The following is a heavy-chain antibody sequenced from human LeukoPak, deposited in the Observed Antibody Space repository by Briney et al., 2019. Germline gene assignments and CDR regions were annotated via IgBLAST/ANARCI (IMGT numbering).Heavy chain of an antibody. CDR2: ISGSGGST. Sequence: PGGSLRLSCAASGFTFSSYAMSWVRQAPGKGLEWVSAISGSGGSTYYADSVKGRFTISRDNAKNSLYLQMNSLRAEDTAVYYCARDHEPEYYDFWSGYRFSWFDPWGQGTLVTVSS. J-gene: IGHJ5*02. CDR1: GFTFSSYA. V-gene: IGHV3-23*01. D-gene: IGHD3-3*01. CDR3: ARDHEPEYYDFWSGYRFSWFDP.